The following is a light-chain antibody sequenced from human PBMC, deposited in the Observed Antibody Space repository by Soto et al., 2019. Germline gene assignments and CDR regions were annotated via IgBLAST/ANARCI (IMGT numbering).Light chain of an antibody. V-gene: IGKV3-15*01. CDR3: QQYSHYLGT. CDR1: QSVSNF. Sequence: EIVMTQSPGTLSVSPGDRATLSCWASQSVSNFVAWYQQKPGQAPRLLIYAASTRATGVPSRFTGSGSGTQFTLTISSLQSEDLAVYYCQQYSHYLGTFGHGTKVNIK. CDR2: AAS. J-gene: IGKJ1*01.